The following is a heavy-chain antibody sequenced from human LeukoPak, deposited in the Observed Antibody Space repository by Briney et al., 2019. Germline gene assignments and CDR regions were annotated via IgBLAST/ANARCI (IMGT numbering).Heavy chain of an antibody. Sequence: ASVKVSCKASGYTFTGYYMHWVRQAPGQGLEWMGWINPNSGGTNYAQKFQGRVTMTRDTSISTAYMELSRLRSDDTAVYYCARGGRDSSGYFPLPYAFDIWGQGTMVIVSS. CDR2: INPNSGGT. CDR1: GYTFTGYY. CDR3: ARGGRDSSGYFPLPYAFDI. J-gene: IGHJ3*02. D-gene: IGHD3-22*01. V-gene: IGHV1-2*02.